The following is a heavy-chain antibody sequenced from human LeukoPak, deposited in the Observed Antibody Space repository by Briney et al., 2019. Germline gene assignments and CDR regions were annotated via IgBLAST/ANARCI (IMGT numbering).Heavy chain of an antibody. V-gene: IGHV3-7*03. Sequence: GGSLRLSCAASGFTFSSYWMSWVRQAPGKGLEWVANIKQDGSEKYYVDSVKGRFTISRDNAKNSLYLQMNSLRAEDTAVYYCAKRSLQRYYYDSSGPFDYWGQGTLVTVSS. J-gene: IGHJ4*02. CDR1: GFTFSSYW. D-gene: IGHD3-22*01. CDR3: AKRSLQRYYYDSSGPFDY. CDR2: IKQDGSEK.